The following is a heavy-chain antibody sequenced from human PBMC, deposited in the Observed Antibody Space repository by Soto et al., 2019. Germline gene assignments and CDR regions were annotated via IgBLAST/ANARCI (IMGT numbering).Heavy chain of an antibody. D-gene: IGHD1-20*01. V-gene: IGHV4-59*01. J-gene: IGHJ6*02. Sequence: QVQLQESGPGLVKPSETLSLTCTVSGGSISSYYWSWIRQPPGKGLEWIGYIYYSGITNYNPSLKSRVTISVATSKNQFSLKLSSVTAADTAVYYCARYKSNYYYGMDVWGQGTTVTVSS. CDR2: IYYSGIT. CDR1: GGSISSYY. CDR3: ARYKSNYYYGMDV.